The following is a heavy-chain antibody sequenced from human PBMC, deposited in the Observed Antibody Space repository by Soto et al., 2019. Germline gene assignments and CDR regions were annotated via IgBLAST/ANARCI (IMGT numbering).Heavy chain of an antibody. D-gene: IGHD3-10*01. J-gene: IGHJ6*04. CDR2: VDHSGTT. CDR3: ARAFGVYTMFGGLFNYGWDV. Sequence: QVQLQESGPRLVKPSGTLSLSCGVSGGASSSSFWWSWVRQSPGKGLEWIGEVDHSGTTNHNPSLKSRVTISVNKYKSQTSLKLTSVTAADTAVDYCARAFGVYTMFGGLFNYGWDVWGEGTAVTVCS. CDR1: GGASSSSFW. V-gene: IGHV4-4*02.